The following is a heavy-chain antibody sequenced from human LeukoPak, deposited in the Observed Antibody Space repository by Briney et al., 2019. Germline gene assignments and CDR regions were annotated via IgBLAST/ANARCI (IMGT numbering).Heavy chain of an antibody. J-gene: IGHJ4*02. Sequence: PGGSLRLSCAASGFTFSDYSFNWVRQAPGKGLEWVSYISSSGSPIYYADSLKGRFTISRDNSKNTLYLQMNSLRAEDMAVYFCAKASLNYDSSGYYSDLDYWGQGTLVTVSS. V-gene: IGHV3-48*01. CDR2: ISSSGSPI. CDR3: AKASLNYDSSGYYSDLDY. CDR1: GFTFSDYS. D-gene: IGHD3-22*01.